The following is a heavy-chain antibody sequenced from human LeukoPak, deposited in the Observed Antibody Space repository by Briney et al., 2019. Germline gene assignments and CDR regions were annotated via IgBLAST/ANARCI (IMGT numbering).Heavy chain of an antibody. CDR1: GFTFSSYG. CDR2: IWYDGSNK. Sequence: GGSLRLSCAASGFTFSSYGMHWVRQAPGKGLEWVAVIWYDGSNKYYADSVKGRFTISRDNAKNSLYLQMNSLRAEDTAVYYCARDPGVQLELDYWGQGTLVTASS. D-gene: IGHD1-1*01. J-gene: IGHJ4*02. V-gene: IGHV3-33*01. CDR3: ARDPGVQLELDY.